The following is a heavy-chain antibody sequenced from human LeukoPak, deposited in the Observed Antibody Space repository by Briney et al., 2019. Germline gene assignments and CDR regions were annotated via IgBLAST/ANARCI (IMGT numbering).Heavy chain of an antibody. CDR2: ISAYYGHT. CDR3: ARDLHSSGWYWFDS. D-gene: IGHD6-19*01. CDR1: GYTFTSYG. Sequence: ASVKVSCKASGYTFTSYGISWVRQAPGQGLEWMGLISAYYGHTNYAQKLQGRVTMTTDTSTSTAYMELRSLRSDDTALYYCARDLHSSGWYWFDSWGQGTLVTVSS. J-gene: IGHJ5*01. V-gene: IGHV1-18*01.